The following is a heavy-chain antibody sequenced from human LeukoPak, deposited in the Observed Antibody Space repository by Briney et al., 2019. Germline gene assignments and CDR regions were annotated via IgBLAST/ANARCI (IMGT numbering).Heavy chain of an antibody. D-gene: IGHD5-18*01. CDR2: ISAYNGNT. Sequence: ASVKVSCKASGYTFTSYGISWVRQAPGQGLEWMGWISAYNGNTNYAQKLQGRVTMTTDTSTSTAYMELRSLRSDDTAVYYCARGKQELDTKFYYYMDVWGKGTTVTVSS. J-gene: IGHJ6*03. V-gene: IGHV1-18*01. CDR1: GYTFTSYG. CDR3: ARGKQELDTKFYYYMDV.